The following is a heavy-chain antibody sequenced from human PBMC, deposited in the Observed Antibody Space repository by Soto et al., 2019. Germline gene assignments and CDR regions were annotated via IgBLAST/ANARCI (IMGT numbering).Heavy chain of an antibody. V-gene: IGHV4-59*01. CDR2: IYYSGST. Sequence: SETLSLTCTVSGGSISSYYWSWIRQPPGKGLEWIGYIYYSGSTNYNPSLKSRVTISVDTSKNQFSLKLSSVTAADTAVYYCARGDIVATGYYYYYGMDVWGQGTTVTVSS. CDR1: GGSISSYY. CDR3: ARGDIVATGYYYYYGMDV. D-gene: IGHD5-12*01. J-gene: IGHJ6*02.